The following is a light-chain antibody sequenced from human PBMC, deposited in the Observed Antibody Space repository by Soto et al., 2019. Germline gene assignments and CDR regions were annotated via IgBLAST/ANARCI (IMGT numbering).Light chain of an antibody. CDR3: SSFTGSSTWV. J-gene: IGLJ3*02. CDR2: EVS. Sequence: QSALTQPASVSGSLGQSITISCTGTSSDVGGYNRVSWSQQHPGKAPKLMIYEVSNRPSGVSNRFSGSKSGNTASLTISGLQPEDEADYYCSSFTGSSTWVFGGGTKPTVL. CDR1: SSDVGGYNR. V-gene: IGLV2-14*01.